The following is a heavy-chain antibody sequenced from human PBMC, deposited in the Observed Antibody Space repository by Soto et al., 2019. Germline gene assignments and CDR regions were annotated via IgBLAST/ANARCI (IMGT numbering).Heavy chain of an antibody. D-gene: IGHD2-2*01. Sequence: QVQLVQSGADVKTPGASVRVSCKASGYTFTGYYVHWLREAPGQGLEWMGWITPEPGGTSYAQKFQGRVTLSRDTSINTAYLELSRLRFDDAAVYFCARERYQVISDGMDVWGQGTTVTVSS. CDR1: GYTFTGYY. J-gene: IGHJ6*02. CDR3: ARERYQVISDGMDV. V-gene: IGHV1-2*02. CDR2: ITPEPGGT.